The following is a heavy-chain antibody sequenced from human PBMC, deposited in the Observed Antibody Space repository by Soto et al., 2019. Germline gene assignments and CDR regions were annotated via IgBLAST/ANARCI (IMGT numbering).Heavy chain of an antibody. J-gene: IGHJ4*02. Sequence: QVQLQESGPGLVKPSGTLSLTCAVSGGSISSSNWWSWVRQPPGKGLEWIGEIYHSGSTNYNPSLHSRVTISVDQSKNQFSLKLSSVTAADTAVYCCAGGVGVYRSSWYEGDFDYWGQGTLVTVSS. CDR3: AGGVGVYRSSWYEGDFDY. CDR1: GGSISSSNW. D-gene: IGHD6-13*01. CDR2: IYHSGST. V-gene: IGHV4-4*01.